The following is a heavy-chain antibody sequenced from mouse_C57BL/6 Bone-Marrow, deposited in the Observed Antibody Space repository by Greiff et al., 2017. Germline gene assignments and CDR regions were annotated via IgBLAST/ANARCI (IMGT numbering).Heavy chain of an antibody. J-gene: IGHJ2*01. D-gene: IGHD1-1*01. CDR1: GFTFTDYY. V-gene: IGHV7-3*01. Sequence: EVQLVEPGGGLVQPGGSLSFSCAASGFTFTDYYMSWVRQPPGKALEWLGLIRNKANGYTKEYSVSVKGQFTISRDNSQSILYLQMNALRAGDSATYYCARYIDYGSRFDYWGQGTTLTVSS. CDR3: ARYIDYGSRFDY. CDR2: IRNKANGYTK.